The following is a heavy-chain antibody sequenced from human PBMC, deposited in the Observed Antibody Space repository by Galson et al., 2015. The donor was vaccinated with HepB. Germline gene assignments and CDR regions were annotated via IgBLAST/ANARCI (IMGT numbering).Heavy chain of an antibody. CDR2: INPNSGGT. J-gene: IGHJ4*02. Sequence: SVKVSCKASGYTFTGYYMHWVRQAPGQGLEWMGWINPNSGGTNYAQKFQGWVTMTRDTSISTAYMELSRLRSDDTAVYYCARGPVDTAMATPPYFDYWGRGTLVTVSS. D-gene: IGHD5-18*01. CDR3: ARGPVDTAMATPPYFDY. V-gene: IGHV1-2*04. CDR1: GYTFTGYY.